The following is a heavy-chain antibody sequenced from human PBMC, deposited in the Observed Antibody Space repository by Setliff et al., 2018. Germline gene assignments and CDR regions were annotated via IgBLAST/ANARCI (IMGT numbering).Heavy chain of an antibody. CDR3: ARDGKFLEWLLPFDY. J-gene: IGHJ4*02. CDR1: GFNFRTYT. D-gene: IGHD3-3*01. V-gene: IGHV3-21*01. Sequence: PGGSLRLSCAASGFNFRTYTMNWVRQAPGQGLEWVSSMSGNGHDKYYADSLKGRFTIARDNAKNSLYLQMNSLRVEDTAVYYCARDGKFLEWLLPFDYWGQGTLVTVSS. CDR2: MSGNGHDK.